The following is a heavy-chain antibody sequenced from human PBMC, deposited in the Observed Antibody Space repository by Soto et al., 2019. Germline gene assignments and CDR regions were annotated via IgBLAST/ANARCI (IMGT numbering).Heavy chain of an antibody. CDR3: ARQASNEYYYYGIDV. J-gene: IGHJ6*02. CDR1: GGTFSSYA. CDR2: IIRSFGTP. Sequence: QVQLVQSGAEVKKPGSSVKVSCKASGGTFSSYAINWVRQAPGQGLEWMGGIIRSFGTPDYAQRFQGRVTITADESTSTAYMELSSLRSEDTALYSCARQASNEYYYYGIDVWGQGTTVTVSS. V-gene: IGHV1-69*12. D-gene: IGHD4-4*01.